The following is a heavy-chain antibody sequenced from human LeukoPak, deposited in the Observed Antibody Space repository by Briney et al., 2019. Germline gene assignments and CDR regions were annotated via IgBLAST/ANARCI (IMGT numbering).Heavy chain of an antibody. Sequence: PGGSLRLSCAASGFTFSDYYMSWIRQAPGKGLEWVSYISSSGSTIYYADSVKGRFTISRDNSKNTLYLQMNSLRAEDTAVYYCARVVRGVEMYYFDYWGQGTLVTVSS. D-gene: IGHD3-10*01. CDR1: GFTFSDYY. V-gene: IGHV3-11*04. CDR3: ARVVRGVEMYYFDY. J-gene: IGHJ4*02. CDR2: ISSSGSTI.